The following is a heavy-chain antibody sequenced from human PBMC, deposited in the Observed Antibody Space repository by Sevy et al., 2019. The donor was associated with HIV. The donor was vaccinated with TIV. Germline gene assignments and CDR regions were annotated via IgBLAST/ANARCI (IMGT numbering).Heavy chain of an antibody. D-gene: IGHD3-3*01. CDR1: GYSISSGYY. V-gene: IGHV4-38-2*02. CDR3: ARDRVGGGDFWSGYRYYFDY. CDR2: IYHSGST. J-gene: IGHJ4*02. Sequence: SETLSLTCTVSGYSISSGYYWGWIRQPPGKGLEWIGSIYHSGSTYYNPSLKSRVTISVDTSKNQFSLKLGSVTAADTAVYYCARDRVGGGDFWSGYRYYFDYWGQGTLVTVSS.